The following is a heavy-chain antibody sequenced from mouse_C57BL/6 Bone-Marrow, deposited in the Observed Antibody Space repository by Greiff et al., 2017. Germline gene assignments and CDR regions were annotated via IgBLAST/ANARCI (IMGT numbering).Heavy chain of an antibody. V-gene: IGHV1-59*01. D-gene: IGHD3-2*02. J-gene: IGHJ2*01. CDR2: IDPSDSYT. Sequence: QVQLQQPGAELVRPGTSVKLSCKASGYTFTSYWMHWVKQRPGQGLEWIGVIDPSDSYTNYNQKFKGKATLTVDTSSSTAYMQLSSLTSEDSAVYYCARGSYSSGYVRDYWGQGTTLTVSS. CDR3: ARGSYSSGYVRDY. CDR1: GYTFTSYW.